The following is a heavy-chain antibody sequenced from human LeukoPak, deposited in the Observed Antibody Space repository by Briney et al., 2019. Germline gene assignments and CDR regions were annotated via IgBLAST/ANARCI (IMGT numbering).Heavy chain of an antibody. V-gene: IGHV6-1*01. Sequence: SQTLSLTCAISGDSVSSNSAAWNWIRQSPSRGLEWLGRTYYRSKWYNDYAVSVKSRITINPDTSKNQFSLQLNSVTPEDTAVYYGARELGYCPNVVCYRVAYSSSGMDVWAQGPRVTVS. J-gene: IGHJ6*02. D-gene: IGHD2-8*01. CDR3: ARELGYCPNVVCYRVAYSSSGMDV. CDR1: GDSVSSNSAA. CDR2: TYYRSKWYN.